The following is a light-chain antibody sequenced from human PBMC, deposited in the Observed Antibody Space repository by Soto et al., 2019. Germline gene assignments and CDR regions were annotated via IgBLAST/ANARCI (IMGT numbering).Light chain of an antibody. CDR2: QAS. Sequence: DIQMTQSPSTLAASAGDRVTITCRASQRINNWLAWYQQKPGKAPKLLIYQASNLQSGVPPRFSGSGFGTEFTLTISNLQPEDFAMYYCQQYNSHWSWTFGQRTKVEI. CDR3: QQYNSHWSWT. J-gene: IGKJ1*01. CDR1: QRINNW. V-gene: IGKV1-5*03.